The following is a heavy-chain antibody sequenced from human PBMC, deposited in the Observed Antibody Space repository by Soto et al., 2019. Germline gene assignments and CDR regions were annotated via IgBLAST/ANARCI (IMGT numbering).Heavy chain of an antibody. V-gene: IGHV1-69*12. CDR3: ARDQLPDRLYPCYGMGV. CDR2: IVPMFGTS. J-gene: IGHJ6*01. CDR1: GGTFSSYA. D-gene: IGHD2-2*01. Sequence: QVQLVQSGAEVKKPGSSVKVSCEASGGTFSSYAISWVRQAPGQGLEWMGLIVPMFGTSNSTQKFQGRLTITADESSSAAYMELSSLTAEDTAVYYCARDQLPDRLYPCYGMGVWGQGTTVTVSP.